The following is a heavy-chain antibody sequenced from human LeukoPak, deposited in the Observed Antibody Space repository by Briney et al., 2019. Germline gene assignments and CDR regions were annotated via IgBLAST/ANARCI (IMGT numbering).Heavy chain of an antibody. CDR1: GFTFSSYA. Sequence: GGSLRLSCAASGFTFSSYAMTWVRQTPGKGLEWVSAISGSGGTTYYADSVKGRFTISRDNSKNTLYLQMNSLRAEDTAVYYCAKDHYYYDSSGYSRGIDYWGQGTLVTVSS. CDR3: AKDHYYYDSSGYSRGIDY. V-gene: IGHV3-23*01. J-gene: IGHJ4*02. CDR2: ISGSGGTT. D-gene: IGHD3-22*01.